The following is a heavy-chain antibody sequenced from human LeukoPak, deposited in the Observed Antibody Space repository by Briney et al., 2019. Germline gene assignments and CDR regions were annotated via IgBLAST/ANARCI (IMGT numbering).Heavy chain of an antibody. Sequence: ASVKVSCKASGYTFTSYDINWVRQATGQGLEWMGWMNPNSGNTGYAQKFQGRVTMTRNTSISTAYMELSSLRSEDTAVYYCARSFEAAAAEGYYYYYGMDVWGQGTTVTVSS. D-gene: IGHD6-13*01. CDR2: MNPNSGNT. CDR1: GYTFTSYD. J-gene: IGHJ6*02. CDR3: ARSFEAAAAEGYYYYYGMDV. V-gene: IGHV1-8*01.